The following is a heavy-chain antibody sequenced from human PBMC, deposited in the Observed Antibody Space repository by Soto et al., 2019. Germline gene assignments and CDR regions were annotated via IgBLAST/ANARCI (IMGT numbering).Heavy chain of an antibody. D-gene: IGHD2-2*01. CDR1: GFTFSSYA. V-gene: IGHV3-30-3*01. CDR3: ARETTGTNIVVVPAAMTQQIGNY. CDR2: ISYDGSNK. Sequence: QVQLVESGGGVVQPGRSLRLSCAASGFTFSSYAMHWVRQAPGKGLEWVAVISYDGSNKYYADSVKGRFTISRDNSKNTLYLQMNSLRAEDTAVYYCARETTGTNIVVVPAAMTQQIGNYWGQGTLVTVSS. J-gene: IGHJ4*02.